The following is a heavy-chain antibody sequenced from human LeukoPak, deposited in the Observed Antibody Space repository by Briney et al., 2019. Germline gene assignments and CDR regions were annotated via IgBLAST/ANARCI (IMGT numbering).Heavy chain of an antibody. CDR2: ISGSGGNT. V-gene: IGHV3-23*01. D-gene: IGHD6-6*01. CDR1: GFTFSSYA. J-gene: IGHJ5*02. CDR3: ARTMRNSYSSSSNWFDP. Sequence: GGSLRLSCAASGFTFSSYAMSWVRQAPGKGPEWVSAISGSGGNTYYADSVKGRFTISRDNSKNTLYLQMNSLRAEDTAVYYCARTMRNSYSSSSNWFDPWGQGTLVTVSS.